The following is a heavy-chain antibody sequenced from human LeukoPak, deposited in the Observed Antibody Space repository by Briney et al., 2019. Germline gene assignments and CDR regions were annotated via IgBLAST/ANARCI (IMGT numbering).Heavy chain of an antibody. J-gene: IGHJ4*02. D-gene: IGHD3-3*01. CDR1: GGTFSSYA. CDR3: ARQKLYAGMNDY. V-gene: IGHV1-69*05. Sequence: SVKVSCKASGGTFSSYAISWVRQAPGQGLEWMGGIIPIFGTANYAQKFQGRVTITTDESTSTAYMELSSLRSEDTAVYYCARQKLYAGMNDYWGQGTLVTVSS. CDR2: IIPIFGTA.